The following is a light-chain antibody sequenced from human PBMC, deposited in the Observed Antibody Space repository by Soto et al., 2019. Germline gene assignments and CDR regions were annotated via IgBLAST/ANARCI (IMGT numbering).Light chain of an antibody. V-gene: IGKV1-5*01. CDR2: DAS. CDR3: QQFNYYPWT. J-gene: IGKJ1*01. Sequence: DIQMTQPPSTLSASVGDRVTITCRASQSITSWLAWYQQKPGKAPKLLIYDASTLESGVPSRFSGSGSGSEFTLTISSLQPDDFATYYCQQFNYYPWTFGQGTNVEIK. CDR1: QSITSW.